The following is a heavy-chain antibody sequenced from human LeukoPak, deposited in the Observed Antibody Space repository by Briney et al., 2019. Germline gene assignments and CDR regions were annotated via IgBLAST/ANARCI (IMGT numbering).Heavy chain of an antibody. CDR2: ISSSSSYI. D-gene: IGHD1-1*01. CDR1: GFTFSSYS. Sequence: GGSLRLSCAASGFTFSSYSMNWVRQAPGKGLEWVSSISSSSSYIYYADSVKGRFTISRDNAKNSLYLQMNSLRAEDTAVYYCARDWNHYYYYGMDVWGQGTTVTVSS. CDR3: ARDWNHYYYYGMDV. J-gene: IGHJ6*02. V-gene: IGHV3-21*01.